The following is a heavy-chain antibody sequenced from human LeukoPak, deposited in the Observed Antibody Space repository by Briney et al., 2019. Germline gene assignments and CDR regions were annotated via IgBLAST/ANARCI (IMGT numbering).Heavy chain of an antibody. J-gene: IGHJ4*02. CDR3: ARGWRVRRYYFDY. CDR1: GGSFSGYY. Sequence: SETLSLTCAVYGGSFSGYYWSWIRQPPGKGLEWIGEINHSGSTNYNPSLKSRVTISVDTSKNQFSLKLSSVTAADTAVYYCARGWRVRRYYFDYWGQGTLVTVSS. CDR2: INHSGST. V-gene: IGHV4-34*01. D-gene: IGHD1-1*01.